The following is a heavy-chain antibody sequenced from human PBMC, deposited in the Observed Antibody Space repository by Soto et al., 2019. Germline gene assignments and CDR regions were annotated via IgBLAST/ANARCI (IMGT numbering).Heavy chain of an antibody. CDR1: AGTFSSYA. D-gene: IGHD3-22*01. CDR3: ARDIRLAPCGYDSSGYYYGY. Sequence: SVKDSCSASAGTFSSYAISWARQAPVQGLEWMGGIIPIFGTANYAQKFQGRVTITADKSTSTAYMELSSVRSEDTAVYYCARDIRLAPCGYDSSGYYYGYWAQGTQVTVSS. J-gene: IGHJ4*02. V-gene: IGHV1-69*06. CDR2: IIPIFGTA.